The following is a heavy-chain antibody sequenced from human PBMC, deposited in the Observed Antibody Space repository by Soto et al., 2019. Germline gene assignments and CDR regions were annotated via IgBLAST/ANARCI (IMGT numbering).Heavy chain of an antibody. CDR1: GFTFSSYA. V-gene: IGHV3-30-3*01. Sequence: QVQLVESGGGVVQPGRSLRLSCAASGFTFSSYAMHWVRQAPGKGLEWVAVISYDGSNKYYADSVKGRVTISRDNSKNTLYLQMNSLRAEDTAVYYCARDPGGTDFAEWPYYFDYWGQGTLVTVSS. CDR3: ARDPGGTDFAEWPYYFDY. J-gene: IGHJ4*02. D-gene: IGHD3-3*01. CDR2: ISYDGSNK.